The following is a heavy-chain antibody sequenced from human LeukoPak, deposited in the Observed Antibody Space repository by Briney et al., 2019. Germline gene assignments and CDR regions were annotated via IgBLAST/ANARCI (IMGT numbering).Heavy chain of an antibody. CDR3: AREFDP. J-gene: IGHJ5*02. CDR1: GVSVRNYY. V-gene: IGHV4-59*02. Sequence: SETLSLTCAVSGVSVRNYYWTWFRQSPGKGLEWIAYIYYSGNTKYNPSLKSRVTISVDTSKNQFSLKLSSVTAADTAVYYCAREFDPWGQGTLVTVSS. CDR2: IYYSGNT.